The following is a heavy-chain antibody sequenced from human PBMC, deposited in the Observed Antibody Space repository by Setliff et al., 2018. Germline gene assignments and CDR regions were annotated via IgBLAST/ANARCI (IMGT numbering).Heavy chain of an antibody. CDR1: GDSTSSRPFY. V-gene: IGHV4-61*09. CDR2: IYTSWST. Sequence: KPSETLSLTCTVSGDSTSSRPFYWGWFRQPAGKELEWIGQIYTSWSTIYNPSLKSRVTILLDTSKNQFSLTLTSVTAADTAVYYCARMTGFQYIDVWGKGTTVTVSS. J-gene: IGHJ6*03. D-gene: IGHD3-3*01. CDR3: ARMTGFQYIDV.